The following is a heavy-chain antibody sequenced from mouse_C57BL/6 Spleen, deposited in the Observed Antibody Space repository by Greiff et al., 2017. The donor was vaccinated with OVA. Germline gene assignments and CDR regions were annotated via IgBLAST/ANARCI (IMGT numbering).Heavy chain of an antibody. CDR3: TGVGTPFAY. D-gene: IGHD3-3*01. V-gene: IGHV6-3*01. J-gene: IGHJ3*01. CDR1: GFTFSNYW. Sequence: EVKLEESGGGLVQPGGSMKLSCVASGFTFSNYWMNWVRQSPEKGLEWVAQIRLKSDNYATHYAESVKGRFTISRDDSKSSVYLQMNNLRAEDTGIYYCTGVGTPFAYWGQGTLVTVSA. CDR2: IRLKSDNYAT.